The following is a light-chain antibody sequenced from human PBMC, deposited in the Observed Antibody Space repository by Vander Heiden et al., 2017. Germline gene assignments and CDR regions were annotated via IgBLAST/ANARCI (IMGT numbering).Light chain of an antibody. CDR3: QSADSSWV. J-gene: IGLJ3*02. CDR1: ALPKQY. CDR2: KDS. Sequence: SYELTQPPSVSVSPGQTARITCSGDALPKQYAYWYQQKPGQAPVLVIYKDSERPSGIPERFSGSSSGTTVTLTISGVQAEDEADYYCQSADSSWVFGGGTKLTGL. V-gene: IGLV3-25*03.